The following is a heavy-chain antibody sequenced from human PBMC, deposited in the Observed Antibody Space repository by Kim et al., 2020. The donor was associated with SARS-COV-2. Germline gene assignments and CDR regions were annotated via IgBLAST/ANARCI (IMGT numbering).Heavy chain of an antibody. CDR3: AGKWELGY. CDR2: IYYSGST. J-gene: IGHJ4*02. CDR1: GGSISSYY. Sequence: SETLSLTCTVSGGSISSYYWSWIRQPPGKGLEWIGYIYYSGSTNYNPSLKSRVTISVDTSKNQFSLKLSSVTAADTAVYYCAGKWELGYWGQGTLVTVSS. D-gene: IGHD1-26*01. V-gene: IGHV4-59*01.